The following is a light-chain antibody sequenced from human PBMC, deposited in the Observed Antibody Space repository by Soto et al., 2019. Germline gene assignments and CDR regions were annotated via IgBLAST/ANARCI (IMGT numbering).Light chain of an antibody. CDR2: GAS. CDR1: QSVSSNY. CDR3: QQYGISPWT. J-gene: IGKJ1*01. V-gene: IGKV3-20*01. Sequence: EIVLTQSPGTLSLSPGERATLSCRASQSVSSNYLAWYQHKPGQAPSLLIYGASSRATGIPDRFSGSGSGTDFTLTINRLGPEDFAVYYCQQYGISPWTFGQGTKVEVK.